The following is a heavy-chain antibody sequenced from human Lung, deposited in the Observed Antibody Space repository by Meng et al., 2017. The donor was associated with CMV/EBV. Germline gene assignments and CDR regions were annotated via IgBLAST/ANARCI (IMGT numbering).Heavy chain of an antibody. CDR3: ASDRTTGRYFDY. J-gene: IGHJ4*02. D-gene: IGHD4-11*01. Sequence: VQLEESGPGLVKPSQTLSLSCTVSGGSISSGDYYWSRRRHRPGQGLEWIGYIYYSGSTYYNPALKSRVTISVDKSKKQFSLKLSSVTAADTAVYYCASDRTTGRYFDYWGQGTLVTVSS. V-gene: IGHV4-30-4*01. CDR2: IYYSGST. CDR1: GGSISSGDYY.